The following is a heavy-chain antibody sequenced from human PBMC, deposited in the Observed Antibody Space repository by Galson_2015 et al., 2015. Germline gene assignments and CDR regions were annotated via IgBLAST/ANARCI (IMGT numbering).Heavy chain of an antibody. J-gene: IGHJ4*02. CDR3: ARVDSRYCSGSSCYQIDY. CDR1: GFTFSTYG. V-gene: IGHV3-33*01. CDR2: IWYDGSNK. D-gene: IGHD2-15*01. Sequence: SLRLSCAASGFTFSTYGIHWVRQAPGKGLEWVAVIWYDGSNKYYADSVKGRFTISRDNSKNTLYLQMDSLRAEDTAVYYCARVDSRYCSGSSCYQIDYWGQGTLVTVSS.